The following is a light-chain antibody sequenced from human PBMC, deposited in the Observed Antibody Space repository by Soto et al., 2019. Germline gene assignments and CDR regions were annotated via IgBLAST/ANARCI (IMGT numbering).Light chain of an antibody. J-gene: IGKJ4*01. V-gene: IGKV3-20*01. CDR3: QQYKSWPLT. CDR2: GAS. Sequence: EIVLTQSPGTLCLSPGEGATLSCRASQSVSSSYLAWYQQKPGQAPRLLIYGASSRATGIPDRFSGSGSGTEFTLTISSLQSEDFAVYYCQQYKSWPLTFGGGTKVDIK. CDR1: QSVSSSY.